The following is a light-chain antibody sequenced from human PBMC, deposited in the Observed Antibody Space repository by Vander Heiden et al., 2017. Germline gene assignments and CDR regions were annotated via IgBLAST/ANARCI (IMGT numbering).Light chain of an antibody. CDR2: EGI. CDR1: SSDVGSDNL. Sequence: QSALTQPASVSGSPGQSSTISCTGTSSDVGSDNLFSWYQHHPAKAPNLMIYEGIKRRSGVANRCSGSKSGNTASITTAGLQAEEEGDYYCSSEAGSSNYVVFGGGTKLTVL. CDR3: SSEAGSSNYVV. J-gene: IGLJ2*01. V-gene: IGLV2-23*01.